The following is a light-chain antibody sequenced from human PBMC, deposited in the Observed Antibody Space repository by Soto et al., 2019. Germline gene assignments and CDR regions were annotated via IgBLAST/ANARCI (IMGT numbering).Light chain of an antibody. Sequence: QSALTQPASVSGSPGQSITISCSGTSNDVGAYNFVSWYQQHPGRAPKLILYDVTSRPSNVSIRFSGYKSGNTASLSISGLRPEDEADYFCSSYTRTATRYVFGSGTKVTVL. CDR1: SNDVGAYNF. J-gene: IGLJ1*01. CDR2: DVT. V-gene: IGLV2-14*03. CDR3: SSYTRTATRYV.